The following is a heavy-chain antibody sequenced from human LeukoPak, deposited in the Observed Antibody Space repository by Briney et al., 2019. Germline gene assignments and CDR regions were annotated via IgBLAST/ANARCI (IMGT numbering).Heavy chain of an antibody. CDR3: ARGYFFRGAFDI. Sequence: PSETLSLTCTVSGGSISSGSYYWSWVRQPAGKGLEWIGRIYTSGSTNYNPSLKSRVTISVDTSKNQFSLKLSSVTAADTAVYYCARGYFFRGAFDIWGQGTMVTVSS. CDR1: GGSISSGSYY. D-gene: IGHD3-9*01. CDR2: IYTSGST. V-gene: IGHV4-61*02. J-gene: IGHJ3*02.